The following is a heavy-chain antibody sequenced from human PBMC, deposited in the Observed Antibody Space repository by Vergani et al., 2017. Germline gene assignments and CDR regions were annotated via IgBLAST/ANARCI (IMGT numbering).Heavy chain of an antibody. V-gene: IGHV4-39*01. CDR3: ARHSTVEWLVKLGWIVP. D-gene: IGHD6-19*01. CDR1: GASIRSSNYY. Sequence: QLQLQESGPGLVKPSATLSLTCSVSGASIRSSNYYWGWIRQPPGKGLEWIASIYYSGSTYYNPSLKSRVTISVDTSKNHFSLKLSSVTAADTAVYFCARHSTVEWLVKLGWIVPWGQGILVTVSS. CDR2: IYYSGST. J-gene: IGHJ5*02.